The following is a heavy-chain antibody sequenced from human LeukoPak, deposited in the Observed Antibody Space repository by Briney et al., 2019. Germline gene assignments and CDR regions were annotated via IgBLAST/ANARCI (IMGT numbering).Heavy chain of an antibody. CDR3: ARSLAAAVPVDY. CDR1: GFTFSSYE. Sequence: GGSLRLSCAASGFTFSSYEMNWVRQAPGKGLEWVSYISSSGSTIYYADSVKGRFTISRDNAKNSLYLQMNSLRAEDTAVYYCARSLAAAVPVDYWGQGTLVTVSS. V-gene: IGHV3-48*03. J-gene: IGHJ4*02. D-gene: IGHD6-13*01. CDR2: ISSSGSTI.